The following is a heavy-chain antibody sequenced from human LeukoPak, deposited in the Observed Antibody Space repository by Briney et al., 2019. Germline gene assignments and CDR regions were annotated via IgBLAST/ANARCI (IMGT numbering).Heavy chain of an antibody. CDR1: GGSISSYY. J-gene: IGHJ4*02. D-gene: IGHD2-2*01. V-gene: IGHV4-59*12. CDR2: IYYSGST. Sequence: PSETLSLTCTASGGSISSYYWSWIRQPPGKGLEWIGYIYYSGSTNYNPSLKSRVTISVDTSKNQFSLKLSSVTAADTAVYYCATYCSSTSCYEWGFDYWGQGTLVTVSS. CDR3: ATYCSSTSCYEWGFDY.